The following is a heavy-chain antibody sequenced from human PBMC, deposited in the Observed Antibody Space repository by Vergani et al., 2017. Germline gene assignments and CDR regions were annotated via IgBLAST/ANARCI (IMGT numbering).Heavy chain of an antibody. CDR2: IYYSGST. J-gene: IGHJ4*02. V-gene: IGHV4-59*01. CDR3: ARRAPSSGWYLDVDY. CDR1: GGSISSYY. Sequence: QVQLQESGPGLVKPSETLSLTCTVSGGSISSYYWSWIRQPPWKGLEWIGYIYYSGSTNYNPSLKSRVTISVDTSKNQFSLKLSSVTAADTAVYYCARRAPSSGWYLDVDYWGQGTLVTVSS. D-gene: IGHD6-19*01.